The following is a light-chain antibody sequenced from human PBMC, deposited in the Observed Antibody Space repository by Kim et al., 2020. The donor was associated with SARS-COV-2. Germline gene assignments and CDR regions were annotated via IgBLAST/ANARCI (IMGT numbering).Light chain of an antibody. Sequence: TVSPGERATLSCRASQSVSSYLAWYQQKPGQAPRLLIYDASQRAPGVPARFSGGGSITEFTLTISSLEPEDFAVYYCQQRTTSLTFGGGTKVDIK. CDR1: QSVSSY. J-gene: IGKJ4*01. CDR2: DAS. V-gene: IGKV3-11*01. CDR3: QQRTTSLT.